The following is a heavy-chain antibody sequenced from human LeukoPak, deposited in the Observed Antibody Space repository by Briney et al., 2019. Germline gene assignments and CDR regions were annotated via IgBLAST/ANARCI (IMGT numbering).Heavy chain of an antibody. CDR2: ISPTGSTM. Sequence: GGSLRLSCAASGFTFSAYAMNWVRQAPGKGLEWVGYISPTGSTMFYAGSVKGRFTISRDNADNSLYLQMKSLRVEDTAMYYCVRGGWRIIETGGDSWGQGTLVTVSS. CDR1: GFTFSAYA. CDR3: VRGGWRIIETGGDS. V-gene: IGHV3-48*04. D-gene: IGHD2-15*01. J-gene: IGHJ4*02.